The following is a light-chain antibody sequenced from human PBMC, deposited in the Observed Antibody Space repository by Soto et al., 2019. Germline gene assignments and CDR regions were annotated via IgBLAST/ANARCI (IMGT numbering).Light chain of an antibody. Sequence: EIVMTQSPATLSVSPGERATLSCRASQSVSSNLAWYQQKPGQAPRLLIYGASTRATGIPARFSGSGSGTDFTLTISRLEPEDFAVYYCHQYGISPGTFGQGTKVDIK. V-gene: IGKV3-15*01. J-gene: IGKJ1*01. CDR3: HQYGISPGT. CDR2: GAS. CDR1: QSVSSN.